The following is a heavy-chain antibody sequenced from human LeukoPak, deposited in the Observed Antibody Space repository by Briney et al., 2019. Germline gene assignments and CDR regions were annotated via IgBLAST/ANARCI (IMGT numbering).Heavy chain of an antibody. CDR3: ARVDTRGIRYFDWFGVSDY. CDR2: ISAYNGNT. CDR1: GYTFTSYG. V-gene: IGHV1-18*01. J-gene: IGHJ4*02. D-gene: IGHD3-9*01. Sequence: ASVKVSCKASGYTFTSYGISWVRQAPGQGLEWMGWISAYNGNTNYAQKLQGRVTMTTDTSTSTAYMELRSLRSDDTAVYYCARVDTRGIRYFDWFGVSDYWGQGTLVAASS.